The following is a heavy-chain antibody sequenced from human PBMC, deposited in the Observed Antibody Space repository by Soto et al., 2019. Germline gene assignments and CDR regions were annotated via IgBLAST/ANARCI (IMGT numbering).Heavy chain of an antibody. CDR1: GYTFTSYD. CDR3: ARVGYYYDSSGYYLSFDY. J-gene: IGHJ4*02. D-gene: IGHD3-22*01. V-gene: IGHV1-8*01. CDR2: MKPNSGNT. Sequence: QVQLVQSGAEVKKPGASVKVSCKAPGYTFTSYDINWVRQATGQGLEWMGWMKPNSGNTGYAQKFQGRVTMTRNTSISKAYMELSSLRSEATAVYYCARVGYYYDSSGYYLSFDYWGQGTLVTVSS.